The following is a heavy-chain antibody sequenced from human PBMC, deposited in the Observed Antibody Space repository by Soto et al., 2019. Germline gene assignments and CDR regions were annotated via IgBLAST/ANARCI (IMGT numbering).Heavy chain of an antibody. D-gene: IGHD2-15*01. CDR2: IWPDGSNK. V-gene: IGHV3-33*01. J-gene: IGHJ4*02. CDR1: GFTFSSYS. CDR3: ASDGYCSGGSCQLSGFDY. Sequence: QVKLVESGGGVVQPGRSLRLSCAASGFTFSSYSMHWVRQAPGKELEWVAVIWPDGSNKYYADSGKGRFPISRDNSKNPLYLPMNSRRAEDKAVYYCASDGYCSGGSCQLSGFDYWGQGTLVTVS.